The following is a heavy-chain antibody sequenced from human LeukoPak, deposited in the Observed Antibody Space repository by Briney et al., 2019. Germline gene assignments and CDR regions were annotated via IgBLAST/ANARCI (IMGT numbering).Heavy chain of an antibody. Sequence: SETLSLTCTVSGGSISSSSYSWGWIRQPPGKGLEWIGSIYYSGSTYYNPSLKSRVTISVDTSKNQFSLKLSSVTAADTAVYYCARGAMVPRRYFDYWGQGTLVTVSS. V-gene: IGHV4-39*07. CDR2: IYYSGST. CDR3: ARGAMVPRRYFDY. J-gene: IGHJ4*02. CDR1: GGSISSSSYS. D-gene: IGHD5-18*01.